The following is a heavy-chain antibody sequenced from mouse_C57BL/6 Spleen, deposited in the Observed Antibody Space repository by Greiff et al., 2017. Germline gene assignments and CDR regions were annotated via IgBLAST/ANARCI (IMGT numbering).Heavy chain of an antibody. V-gene: IGHV1-64*01. Sequence: VQLQQPGAELVKPGASVKLSCKASGYTFTSYWMHWVKQRPGQGLEWIGMIHPNSGSPNYNEKLKSKATLTVDKSSSTAYMQLSSLTSEDSAVYYCARYDYDPYYAMDYWGQGTSVTVSS. CDR3: ARYDYDPYYAMDY. D-gene: IGHD2-4*01. J-gene: IGHJ4*01. CDR1: GYTFTSYW. CDR2: IHPNSGSP.